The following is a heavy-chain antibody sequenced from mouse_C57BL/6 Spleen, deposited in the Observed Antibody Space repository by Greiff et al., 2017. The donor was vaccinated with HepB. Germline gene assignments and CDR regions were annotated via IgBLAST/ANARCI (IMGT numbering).Heavy chain of an antibody. CDR2: IDPEDGET. CDR3: ARIITTVSFDY. CDR1: GFNIKDYY. J-gene: IGHJ2*01. D-gene: IGHD1-1*01. V-gene: IGHV14-2*01. Sequence: EVQLQESGAELVKPGASVKLSCTASGFNIKDYYMHWVKQRTEQGLEWIGRIDPEDGETKDAPKFQGKATITADTSSNTAYLQLSSLTSEDTAVYYCARIITTVSFDYWGQGTTLTVSS.